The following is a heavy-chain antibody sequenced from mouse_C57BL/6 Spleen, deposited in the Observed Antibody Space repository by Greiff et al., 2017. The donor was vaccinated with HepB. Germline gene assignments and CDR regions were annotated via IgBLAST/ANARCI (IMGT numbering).Heavy chain of an antibody. Sequence: EVQLKESGGGLVKPGGSLKLSCAASGFTFSDYGMHWVRQAPEKGLEWVAYISSGSSTIYYADTVKGRFTISRDNAKNTLFLQMTSLRSEDTAMYYCARPGPYYAMDYWGQGTSVTVSS. D-gene: IGHD4-1*01. V-gene: IGHV5-17*01. CDR2: ISSGSSTI. CDR1: GFTFSDYG. J-gene: IGHJ4*01. CDR3: ARPGPYYAMDY.